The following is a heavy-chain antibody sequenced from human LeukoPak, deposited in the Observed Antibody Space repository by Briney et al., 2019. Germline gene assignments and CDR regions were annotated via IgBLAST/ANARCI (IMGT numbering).Heavy chain of an antibody. D-gene: IGHD2-15*01. J-gene: IGHJ6*02. CDR2: IIPIFGTA. CDR3: ARRYCSGGSCSYYYGMDV. CDR1: GGTFSSYA. V-gene: IGHV1-69*01. Sequence: GSSVKVSCKASGGTFSSYAISWVRQAPGQGLEWMGGIIPIFGTANYAQKFQGRVTITADESTSTAYMELSSLRSEDTAVYYCARRYCSGGSCSYYYGMDVWGQGTTVTVSS.